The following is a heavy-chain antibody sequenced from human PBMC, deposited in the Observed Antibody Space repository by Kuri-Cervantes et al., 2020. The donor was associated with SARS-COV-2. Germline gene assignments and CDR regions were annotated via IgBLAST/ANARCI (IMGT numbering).Heavy chain of an antibody. CDR1: GISFDYRF. CDR2: ITPFNGNT. J-gene: IGHJ3*02. D-gene: IGHD5-24*01. V-gene: IGHV1-45*02. CDR3: ARSGPGAISREDGAFDI. Sequence: SVKVSCKASGISFDYRFLHWVRQAPGQALEWMGWITPFNGNTNYAQRFQDRVTITRDRSMSTAYMELSSLRFEDTAMYYCARSGPGAISREDGAFDIWGQGTMVTVSS.